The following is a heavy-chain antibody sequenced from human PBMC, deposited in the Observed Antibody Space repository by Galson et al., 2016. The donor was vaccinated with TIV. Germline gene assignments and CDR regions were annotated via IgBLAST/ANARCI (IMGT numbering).Heavy chain of an antibody. V-gene: IGHV1-18*01. CDR1: GYTFMDYG. CDR2: IRAYNGET. CDR3: ARRGYGDGYYFDY. J-gene: IGHJ4*02. D-gene: IGHD4-17*01. Sequence: SVKVSCKASGYTFMDYGFSWVRQAPGQGLEWMAWIRAYNGETEYAQKFQGRVTLTTDASTSTAYMEVTSLRSDDTAIYYCARRGYGDGYYFDYWGQGTLVTVSS.